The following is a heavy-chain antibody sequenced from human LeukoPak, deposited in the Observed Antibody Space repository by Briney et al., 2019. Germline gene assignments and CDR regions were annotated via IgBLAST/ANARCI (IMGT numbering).Heavy chain of an antibody. D-gene: IGHD4-17*01. CDR1: GYSFTNSW. V-gene: IGHV5-51*01. CDR2: IYPGDSNT. Sequence: GESLKISCKGSGYSFTNSWIGWVRQMPGKGLEWMGFIYPGDSNTRYSPSFQGQVTISADKSISTAYLQWSSLKASDTAMYYCAGSHGTTVTTSAFDIWGQGTMVTVSS. J-gene: IGHJ3*02. CDR3: AGSHGTTVTTSAFDI.